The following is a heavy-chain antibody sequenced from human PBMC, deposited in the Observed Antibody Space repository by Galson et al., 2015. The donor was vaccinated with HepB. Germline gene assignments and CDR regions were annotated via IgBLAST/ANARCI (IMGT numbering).Heavy chain of an antibody. Sequence: SVKVSCKASGYTFTSYDINWVRQATGQGLEWMGWMNPNSGNTGYAQKFQGRVTMTRNTSISTAYMELSSLKSEDTAVYYCARQCSSPSWPHYYYYYMDVWGKGTTVTVSS. J-gene: IGHJ6*03. CDR1: GYTFTSYD. CDR2: MNPNSGNT. V-gene: IGHV1-8*01. CDR3: ARQCSSPSWPHYYYYYMDV. D-gene: IGHD6-6*01.